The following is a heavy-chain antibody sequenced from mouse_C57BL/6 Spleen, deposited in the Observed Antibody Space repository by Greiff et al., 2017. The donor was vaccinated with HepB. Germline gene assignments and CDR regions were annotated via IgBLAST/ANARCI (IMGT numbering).Heavy chain of an antibody. J-gene: IGHJ3*01. CDR3: ARETGGNPFAY. V-gene: IGHV5-4*01. CDR2: ISDGGSYT. CDR1: GFTFSSYA. D-gene: IGHD1-1*02. Sequence: DVMLVESGGGLVKPGGSLKLSCAASGFTFSSYAMSWVRQTPEKRLEWVATISDGGSYTYYPDNVKGRFTISRDNAKNNLYLQMSHLKSEDTAMYYCARETGGNPFAYWGQGTLVTVSA.